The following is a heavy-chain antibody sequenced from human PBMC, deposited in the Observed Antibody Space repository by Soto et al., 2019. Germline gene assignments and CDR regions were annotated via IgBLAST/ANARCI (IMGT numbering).Heavy chain of an antibody. CDR3: ARIRGDYYDSSGYLFDY. CDR2: IDWDDDK. D-gene: IGHD3-22*01. V-gene: IGHV2-70*11. Sequence: SGPTLVNPTQTLTLTCTFSGFSLSTSGMCVSWIRQPPGKALEWLARIDWDDDKYYSTSLKTRLTISKDTSKSQVVLTMTNMDPVDTATYYCARIRGDYYDSSGYLFDYWGQGTLVTVSS. CDR1: GFSLSTSGMC. J-gene: IGHJ4*02.